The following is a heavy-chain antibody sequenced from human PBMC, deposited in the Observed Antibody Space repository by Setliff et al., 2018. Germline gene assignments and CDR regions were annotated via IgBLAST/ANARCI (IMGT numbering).Heavy chain of an antibody. CDR2: IYTSGST. V-gene: IGHV4-61*09. J-gene: IGHJ6*03. CDR3: ARAISGWYSAYYYYMDV. Sequence: SETLSLTCSVSGGSISSGSDYWTWIRQPAGKGLEYIGHIYTSGSTSYNPSLKSRVAISLDTSKNQFSLNLSSVTATDTAVYYCARAISGWYSAYYYYMDVWGKGTTVTVSS. CDR1: GGSISSGSDY. D-gene: IGHD6-19*01.